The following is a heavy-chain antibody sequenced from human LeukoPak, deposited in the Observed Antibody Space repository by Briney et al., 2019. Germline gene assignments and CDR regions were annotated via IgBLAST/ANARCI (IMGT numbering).Heavy chain of an antibody. V-gene: IGHV4-61*02. CDR3: ARELATMLYYFDY. CDR1: GGSISSSSYY. J-gene: IGHJ4*02. D-gene: IGHD5-24*01. Sequence: PSETLSLTCTVSGGSISSSSYYWSWIRQPAGKGLEWIGRIYTSGSTYYNPSLKSRVTISVDTSKNQFSLKLSSVTAADTAVYYCARELATMLYYFDYWGQGTLVTVSS. CDR2: IYTSGST.